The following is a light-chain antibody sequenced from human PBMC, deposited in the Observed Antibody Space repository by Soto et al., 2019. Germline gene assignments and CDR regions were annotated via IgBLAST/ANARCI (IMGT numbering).Light chain of an antibody. V-gene: IGLV4-69*01. CDR1: SGHSSYA. Sequence: QLVLTQSPSASASLGASVKLTCTLSSGHSSYAIAWHQQQPEKGPRYLMKLNSDGSHSKGDGIPDRFSGSSSGAERYLTISSLQSEDEADYYCLLSYSGTRPYVFGTGTKLTVL. J-gene: IGLJ1*01. CDR3: LLSYSGTRPYV. CDR2: LNSDGSH.